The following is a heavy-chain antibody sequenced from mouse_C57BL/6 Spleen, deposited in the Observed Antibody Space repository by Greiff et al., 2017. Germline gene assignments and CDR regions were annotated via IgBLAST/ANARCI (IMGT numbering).Heavy chain of an antibody. V-gene: IGHV5-9-1*02. D-gene: IGHD2-3*01. J-gene: IGHJ4*01. Sequence: EVKLMESGEGLVKPGGSLKLSCAASGFTFSSYAMSWVRQTPEKRLEWVAYISSGGDYIYYADTVKGRFTISRDNARNTLYLQMSSLKSEDTAMYYCTRDDGYYGAMDYWGQGTSVTVSS. CDR2: ISSGGDYI. CDR1: GFTFSSYA. CDR3: TRDDGYYGAMDY.